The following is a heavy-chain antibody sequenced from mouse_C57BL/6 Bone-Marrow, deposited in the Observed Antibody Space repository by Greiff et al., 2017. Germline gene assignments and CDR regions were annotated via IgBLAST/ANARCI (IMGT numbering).Heavy chain of an antibody. CDR2: IYPGDGDT. J-gene: IGHJ4*01. Sequence: QVQLQQSGAELVKPGASVKISCKASGYAFSSYWMNWVKQRPGKGLEWIGQIYPGDGDTNYNGKFKGKATLTADKSSSTAYMQLSSLTSEDSAVYFCARERDYGSSCLNYAMDYWGQGTSVTVSS. CDR3: ARERDYGSSCLNYAMDY. CDR1: GYAFSSYW. D-gene: IGHD1-1*01. V-gene: IGHV1-80*01.